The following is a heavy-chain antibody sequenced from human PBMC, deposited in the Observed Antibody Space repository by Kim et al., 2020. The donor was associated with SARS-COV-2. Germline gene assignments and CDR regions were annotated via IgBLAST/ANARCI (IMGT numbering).Heavy chain of an antibody. D-gene: IGHD4-17*01. CDR3: ARQVTTYFWFDP. CDR1: GGSISSSSYY. CDR2: IYYSGST. Sequence: SETLSLTCTASGGSISSSSYYWGWIRQPPGKGLEWIGSIYYSGSTYYNPSLKSRVTISVDTSKNQFSLKLSSVTAADTAVYYCARQVTTYFWFDPWGQGTLVTVSS. J-gene: IGHJ5*02. V-gene: IGHV4-39*01.